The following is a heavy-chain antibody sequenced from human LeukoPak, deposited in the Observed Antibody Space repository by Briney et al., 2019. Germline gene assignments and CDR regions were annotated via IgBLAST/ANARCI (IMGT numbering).Heavy chain of an antibody. V-gene: IGHV3-48*03. CDR3: ARSLGTTVTTAPGY. CDR2: ISSSATTI. J-gene: IGHJ4*02. Sequence: SGGSLRLSCAASGFTFSSYEKSWVRQAPGKGLEWVSYISSSATTIYYADSVEGRFTISRDNAKSSLFLQMNSLRAEDTAVYYCARSLGTTVTTAPGYWGQGTLVTVSS. D-gene: IGHD4-17*01. CDR1: GFTFSSYE.